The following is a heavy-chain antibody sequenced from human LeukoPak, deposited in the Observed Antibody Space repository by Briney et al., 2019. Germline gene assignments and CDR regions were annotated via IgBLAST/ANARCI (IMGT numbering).Heavy chain of an antibody. D-gene: IGHD2-15*01. CDR2: INHSGST. CDR1: GGSFSGYY. J-gene: IGHJ1*01. Sequence: SETLSLTCAVYGGSFSGYYWSWIRQPPGKGPEWIGEINHSGSTNYNPPLKSRVTISVDTSENQFSLKLSSVTAADTAVYYCARGHLGYCSGGSCYSPYFQHWGQGTLVTVSS. V-gene: IGHV4-34*01. CDR3: ARGHLGYCSGGSCYSPYFQH.